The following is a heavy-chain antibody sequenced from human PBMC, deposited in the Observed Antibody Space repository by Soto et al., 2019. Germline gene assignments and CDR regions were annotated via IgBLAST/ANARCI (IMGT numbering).Heavy chain of an antibody. Sequence: GGSLRLSCAASGFTFSSYAMSWVRRAPGKGLEWVSAISGSGGSTYYADSVKGRFTISRDNSKNTLYLQMNSLRAEDTAVYYCAKDYFSSGYYYGFDYWGQGTLVTVS. V-gene: IGHV3-23*01. CDR3: AKDYFSSGYYYGFDY. CDR2: ISGSGGST. J-gene: IGHJ4*02. CDR1: GFTFSSYA. D-gene: IGHD3-22*01.